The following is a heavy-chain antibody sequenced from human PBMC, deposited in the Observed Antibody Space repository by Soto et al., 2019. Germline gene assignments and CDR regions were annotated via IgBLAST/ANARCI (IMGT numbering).Heavy chain of an antibody. CDR2: INPSGGST. Sequence: ASVKVSCKAAGYTFTRYYMHWVRQTTGQGLEWMGIINPSGGSTSYAQKFQGRVTMTRDTSTSTVYMELSSLRSEDTAVYYCARDLIRITMIVVVPTGYYYGMDVWGQGTTVTVSS. CDR3: ARDLIRITMIVVVPTGYYYGMDV. CDR1: GYTFTRYY. D-gene: IGHD3-22*01. V-gene: IGHV1-46*01. J-gene: IGHJ6*02.